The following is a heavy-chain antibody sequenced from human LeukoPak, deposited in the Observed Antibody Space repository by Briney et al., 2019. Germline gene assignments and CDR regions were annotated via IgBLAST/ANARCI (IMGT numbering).Heavy chain of an antibody. CDR1: GFTFNNYA. CDR3: AKVVVAAAGRHFDY. J-gene: IGHJ4*02. D-gene: IGHD6-13*01. CDR2: ISGSGYST. V-gene: IGHV3-23*01. Sequence: PGGSLRLSCVASGFTFNNYAMTWVRQAPGKGLEWVSAISGSGYSTYYADSVKGRFTISRDNSKNTLYLQMNSLRAEDTAVYYCAKVVVAAAGRHFDYWGQGTLVTVSS.